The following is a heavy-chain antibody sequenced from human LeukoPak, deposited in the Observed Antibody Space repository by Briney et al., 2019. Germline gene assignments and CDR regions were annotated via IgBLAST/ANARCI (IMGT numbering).Heavy chain of an antibody. Sequence: PGGSLRLSCAASGFTFNTYWMSWVRQTPGKGLEWVANIKEDGSQKNYVDSVRGRFTISRDNAKNSLYLQMNSLRAEDTAVYYCARDGFSSANNFWGQGTLVTVSS. J-gene: IGHJ4*02. CDR3: ARDGFSSANNF. D-gene: IGHD2-15*01. CDR2: IKEDGSQK. CDR1: GFTFNTYW. V-gene: IGHV3-7*01.